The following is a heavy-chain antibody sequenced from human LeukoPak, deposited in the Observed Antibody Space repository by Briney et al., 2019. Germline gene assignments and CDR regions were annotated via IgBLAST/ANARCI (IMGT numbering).Heavy chain of an antibody. CDR2: ISTDNGDT. J-gene: IGHJ4*02. D-gene: IGHD3-16*01. V-gene: IGHV1-18*01. Sequence: ASVKVSCKSSGYTFTTYGITWVRQAPGQGLEWMGSISTDNGDTNYAQKLQGRVTMTTDTSTSTAYMELRSLRSDDTAVYYCAREGLGELTLDYWGQGTLVTVSS. CDR3: AREGLGELTLDY. CDR1: GYTFTTYG.